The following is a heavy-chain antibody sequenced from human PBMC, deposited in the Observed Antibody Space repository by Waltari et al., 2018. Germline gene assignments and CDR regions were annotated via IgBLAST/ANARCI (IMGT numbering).Heavy chain of an antibody. CDR3: ARVPKKALVYYMDV. CDR1: GFAIDHAA. J-gene: IGHJ6*03. Sequence: QVQLVESGGGVVQPGGSLTLSCAASGFAIDHAAMNWVRQAPGKGLEGVALISFDGSYQYYADSVKGRFTVSRDNSKNTLFLQMNNLTTEDASVYYCARVPKKALVYYMDVWGKGSAVSVSS. V-gene: IGHV3-30*04. CDR2: ISFDGSYQ.